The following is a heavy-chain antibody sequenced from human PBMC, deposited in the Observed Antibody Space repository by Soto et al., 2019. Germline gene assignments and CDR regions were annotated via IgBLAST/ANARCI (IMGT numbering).Heavy chain of an antibody. V-gene: IGHV4-39*01. CDR2: IYYSGST. Sequence: QLQLQESGPGLVKPSETLSLTCTVSGGSISSSSYYWGWIRQPPGKGLEWIGSIYYSGSTYYNPSLKSRVTISVDTSKNQFSLKLSSVTAADTAVYYCARHLANDFWSGYYDSGYGKRIDYWGQGTLVTVSS. J-gene: IGHJ4*02. CDR3: ARHLANDFWSGYYDSGYGKRIDY. D-gene: IGHD3-3*01. CDR1: GGSISSSSYY.